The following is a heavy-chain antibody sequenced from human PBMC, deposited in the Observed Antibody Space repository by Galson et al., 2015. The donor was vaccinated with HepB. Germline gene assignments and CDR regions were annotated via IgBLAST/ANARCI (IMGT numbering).Heavy chain of an antibody. CDR2: ISYTGRT. V-gene: IGHV4-59*01. D-gene: IGHD3-10*01. Sequence: SETLSLTCTVSGGSISSFYWSWIRQPPGKGLEWLGYISYTGRTTNNPSLKSRVTISGGTSKNQFSLKLNSVTAADTAVYYCARGITSAYGMDVWGQGTTVAVSS. CDR3: ARGITSAYGMDV. CDR1: GGSISSFY. J-gene: IGHJ6*02.